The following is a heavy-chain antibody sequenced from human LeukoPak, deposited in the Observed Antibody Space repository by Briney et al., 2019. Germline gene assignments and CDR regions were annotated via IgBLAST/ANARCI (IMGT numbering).Heavy chain of an antibody. V-gene: IGHV1-18*04. CDR3: ARVRHKYYYYGMDV. D-gene: IGHD6-6*01. CDR2: ISAYNGNT. Sequence: ASVKVSCKASGYIFTGYYMHWVRQAPGQGLEWMGWISAYNGNTNYAQKLQGRVTMTTDTSTSTAYMELRSLRSDDTAVYYCARVRHKYYYYGMDVWGQGTTVTVSS. J-gene: IGHJ6*02. CDR1: GYIFTGYY.